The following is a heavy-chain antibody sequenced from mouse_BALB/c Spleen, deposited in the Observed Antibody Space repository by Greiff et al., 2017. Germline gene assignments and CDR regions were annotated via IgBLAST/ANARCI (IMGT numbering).Heavy chain of an antibody. Sequence: QVQLQQSGAELVKPGASVKLSCKASCYTFTSYYMYWVKQRPGQGLEWIGEINPSNGGTNFNEKFKIKATLTVDKSSSTAYMQLSSLTSEDSAVYYCTVMDYWGQGTSVTVSS. V-gene: IGHV1S81*02. J-gene: IGHJ4*01. CDR1: CYTFTSYY. CDR3: TVMDY. CDR2: INPSNGGT.